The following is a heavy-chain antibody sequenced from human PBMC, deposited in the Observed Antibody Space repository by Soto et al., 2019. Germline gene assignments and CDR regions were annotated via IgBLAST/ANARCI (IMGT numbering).Heavy chain of an antibody. V-gene: IGHV1-18*01. CDR3: ARTVTTPLVAFDI. J-gene: IGHJ3*02. D-gene: IGHD4-17*01. CDR1: GYTFTSYD. CDR2: ISAYNGNT. Sequence: VASVKVSCKASGYTFTSYDISWVRQAPGQGLEWMGWISAYNGNTNYAQKLQGRVTMTTDTSTSTAYMELRSLRSDDTAVYYCARTVTTPLVAFDIWGQGTMVTVSS.